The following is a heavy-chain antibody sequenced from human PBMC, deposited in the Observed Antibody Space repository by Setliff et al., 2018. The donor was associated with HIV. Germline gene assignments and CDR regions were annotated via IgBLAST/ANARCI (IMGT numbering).Heavy chain of an antibody. J-gene: IGHJ4*02. CDR2: IQYDESNK. CDR1: GLTFSRYG. D-gene: IGHD6-19*01. Sequence: GGSLRLSCAVSGLTFSRYGFHWVRQVPGKGLDWVTFIQYDESNKYYGDSVRGRFTISRDNSKNTLYLQMNSLRAEDTAVYYCAMSPYSSGLFDYWGQGILVTVSS. V-gene: IGHV3-30*02. CDR3: AMSPYSSGLFDY.